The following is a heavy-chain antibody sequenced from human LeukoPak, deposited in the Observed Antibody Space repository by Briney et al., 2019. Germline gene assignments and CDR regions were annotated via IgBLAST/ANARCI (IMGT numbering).Heavy chain of an antibody. CDR2: IYYSGST. V-gene: IGHV4-39*01. Sequence: SETLSLTCTVSGGSISSSSYYWGWIRQPPGKGLEWIGSIYYSGSTYYNPSLKSRVTISVDTSKNQFSLKLSSVTAADTAVYYCARLGWNLGGWEPARSAFDNWGQGTLVTVSS. J-gene: IGHJ4*02. CDR1: GGSISSSSYY. D-gene: IGHD1-26*01. CDR3: ARLGWNLGGWEPARSAFDN.